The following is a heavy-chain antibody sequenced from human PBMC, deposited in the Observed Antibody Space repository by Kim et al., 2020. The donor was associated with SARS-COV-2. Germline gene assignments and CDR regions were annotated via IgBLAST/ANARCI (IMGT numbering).Heavy chain of an antibody. CDR3: ARGEEVVVAATMDYYYGMDV. J-gene: IGHJ6*02. D-gene: IGHD2-15*01. V-gene: IGHV3-30*01. Sequence: RFTISRDNSKNTLDLQMNSLRAEDTAVYYCARGEEVVVAATMDYYYGMDVWGQGTTVTVSS.